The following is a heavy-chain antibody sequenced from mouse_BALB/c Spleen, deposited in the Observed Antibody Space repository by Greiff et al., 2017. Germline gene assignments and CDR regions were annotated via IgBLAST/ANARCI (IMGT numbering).Heavy chain of an antibody. CDR3: ARDYGSSSYWYFGV. J-gene: IGHJ1*01. Sequence: VQLQQPGAELVKPGASVKISCKASGYTFTDYNMHWVKQSHGKSLEWIGYIYPYNGGTGYNQKFKSKATLTVDNSSSTAYMELRSLTSEDSAVYYCARDYGSSSYWYFGVWGAGTTVTVSS. CDR2: IYPYNGGT. V-gene: IGHV1S29*02. D-gene: IGHD1-1*01. CDR1: GYTFTDYN.